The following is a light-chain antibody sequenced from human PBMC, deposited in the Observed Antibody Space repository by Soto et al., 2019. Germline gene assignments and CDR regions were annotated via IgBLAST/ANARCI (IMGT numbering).Light chain of an antibody. CDR3: SSYTSDNRDYV. Sequence: QSALTQPASVSVSPGQSITISCTGSSSDVGAYTSVSWYQQHPGKAPKLMIYEVSNRPSGVSRRFSGSKSGNTASLTISGLQAEDEAHYYCSSYTSDNRDYVFGTGTKVTVL. CDR1: SSDVGAYTS. J-gene: IGLJ1*01. V-gene: IGLV2-14*01. CDR2: EVS.